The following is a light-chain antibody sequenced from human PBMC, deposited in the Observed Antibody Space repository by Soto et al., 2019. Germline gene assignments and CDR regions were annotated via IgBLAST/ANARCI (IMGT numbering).Light chain of an antibody. CDR1: QSLVYSDGNTY. CDR2: KVS. V-gene: IGKV2-30*01. CDR3: MQGTYWPRLT. Sequence: DVVMTQSPLSLPVTLGQPASISCRSGQSLVYSDGNTYLNWFHQRPGQSPRRLIYKVSNRDSGVPDRFSGSGSGTDFTLKISRVEAEVVGVYYCMQGTYWPRLTFGGGTKVEIK. J-gene: IGKJ4*01.